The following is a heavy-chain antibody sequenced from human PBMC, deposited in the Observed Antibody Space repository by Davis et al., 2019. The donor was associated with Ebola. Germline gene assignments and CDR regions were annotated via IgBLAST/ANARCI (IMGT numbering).Heavy chain of an antibody. V-gene: IGHV5-51*01. J-gene: IGHJ4*02. CDR1: GYSFTSYW. D-gene: IGHD3-10*01. Sequence: KVSCKGSGYSFTSYWIGWVRQLPGKGLEWMGIIYPGDSDTRYSPSFQGQVTISADKSISTAYLQWRSPKASDTAMYYFSRRGRITMLQGVKGAFDYWGQGTLVTVSS. CDR2: IYPGDSDT. CDR3: SRRGRITMLQGVKGAFDY.